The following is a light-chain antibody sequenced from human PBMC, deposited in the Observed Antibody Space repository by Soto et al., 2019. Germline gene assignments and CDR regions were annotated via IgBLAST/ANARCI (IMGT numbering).Light chain of an antibody. J-gene: IGKJ5*01. CDR1: QSVGSY. CDR2: DAS. CDR3: QQRSNWLT. V-gene: IGKV3-11*01. Sequence: EIVLTQAPATLSLSRGERATLSCRASQSVGSYLAWYQQKPDQAPRILIFDASNRATDIPARFSGNGSGTDFTLTISRLEHGDLAVCYCQQRSNWLTFGQGTRLEIK.